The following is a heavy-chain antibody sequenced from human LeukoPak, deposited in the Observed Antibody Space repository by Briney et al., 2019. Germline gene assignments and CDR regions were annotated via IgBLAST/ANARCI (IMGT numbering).Heavy chain of an antibody. CDR2: IYYSGTT. CDR1: GGSISSYY. D-gene: IGHD1-14*01. Sequence: SETLSLTCTVSGGSISSYYWSWIRQPPGKGLEWVGYIYYSGTTKYNPSLKSRVSISVDTSKNQFSLKLSSVTAADTAVYYCARGLKEPGYWGQGTLVTVSS. CDR3: ARGLKEPGY. J-gene: IGHJ4*02. V-gene: IGHV4-59*12.